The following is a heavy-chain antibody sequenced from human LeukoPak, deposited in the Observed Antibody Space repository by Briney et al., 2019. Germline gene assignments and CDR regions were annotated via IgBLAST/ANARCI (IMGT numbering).Heavy chain of an antibody. Sequence: SGGSLRLSCAASGFTFNTYVMSWVRQAPGKGLEWVSAISGSGGSTYYADSVKGRFTISRDNSKNTLYLQMNSLRAEDTAVYYRAKSTKNTYYYGSGISDYWGQGTLVTVSS. V-gene: IGHV3-23*01. CDR1: GFTFNTYV. J-gene: IGHJ4*02. D-gene: IGHD3-10*01. CDR2: ISGSGGST. CDR3: AKSTKNTYYYGSGISDY.